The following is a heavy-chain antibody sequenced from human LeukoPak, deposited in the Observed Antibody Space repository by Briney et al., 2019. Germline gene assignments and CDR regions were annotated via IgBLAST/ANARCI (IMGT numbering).Heavy chain of an antibody. J-gene: IGHJ4*02. CDR1: GGSFSGYY. CDR2: INHSGST. Sequence: SETLSLTCAVYGGSFSGYYWSWIRQPPGKGLEWIGEINHSGSTNYNPSLKSRVTISVDTSKNQFSLKLSSVTAADTAVYYCARGSGYWGQGTLVTVSS. V-gene: IGHV4-34*01. CDR3: ARGSGY.